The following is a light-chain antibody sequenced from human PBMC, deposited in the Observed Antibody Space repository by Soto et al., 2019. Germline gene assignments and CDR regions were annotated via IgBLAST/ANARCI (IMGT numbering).Light chain of an antibody. CDR2: LGS. J-gene: IGKJ5*01. V-gene: IGKV2-28*01. CDR3: MQARPTLTIT. CDR1: QRLLHSNGYEY. Sequence: DIVMTQSSLSLSVTPGEPASVSRRPSQRLLHSNGYEYLDWYLKRPGQSPQIXXYLGSERASGVPDRFRGSGSRTDSTLEISIVETEPVGVYYCMQARPTLTITFGQGTRLEI.